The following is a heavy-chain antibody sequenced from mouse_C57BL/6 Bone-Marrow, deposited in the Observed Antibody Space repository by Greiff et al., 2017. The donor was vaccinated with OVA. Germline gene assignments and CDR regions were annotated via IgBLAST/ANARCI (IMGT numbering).Heavy chain of an antibody. Sequence: EVKVVESGGGLVQPGGSMKLSCVASGFTFSNYWMNWVRQSPEKGLEWVAQIRLKSDNYATHYAESVKGRFTISRDDSKSSVYLQMNNLRAEDTGIYYCTCASPWFAYWGQGTLVTVSA. J-gene: IGHJ3*01. CDR2: IRLKSDNYAT. V-gene: IGHV6-3*01. CDR1: GFTFSNYW. CDR3: TCASPWFAY.